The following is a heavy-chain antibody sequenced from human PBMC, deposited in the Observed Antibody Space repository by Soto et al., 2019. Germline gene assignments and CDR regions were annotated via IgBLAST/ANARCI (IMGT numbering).Heavy chain of an antibody. CDR2: ISSSSSYI. CDR1: GFTFSSYS. J-gene: IGHJ1*01. CDR3: ATPQPYCGGDCQGYFHH. D-gene: IGHD2-21*01. V-gene: IGHV3-21*01. Sequence: GGSLRLSCTVSGFTFSSYSMNWVRQAPGKGLEWVSSISSSSSYIYYADSVKGRFTISRDNAKNSLYLQMNSLRAEDTAVYYCATPQPYCGGDCQGYFHHWGQGTLVTVSS.